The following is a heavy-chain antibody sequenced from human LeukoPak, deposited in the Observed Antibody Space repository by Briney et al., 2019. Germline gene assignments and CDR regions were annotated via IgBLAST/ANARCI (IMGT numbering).Heavy chain of an antibody. V-gene: IGHV3-21*01. Sequence: PGGSLRLSCVASGFAFSSYWMNWVRQAPGKGLEWVSSISSSSSYIYYADSVKGRFTISRDNAKNSLYLRMNSLRAEDTAVYYCAVTFGELLYRENWFDPWGQGTLVTVSS. J-gene: IGHJ5*02. D-gene: IGHD3-10*01. CDR1: GFAFSSYW. CDR3: AVTFGELLYRENWFDP. CDR2: ISSSSSYI.